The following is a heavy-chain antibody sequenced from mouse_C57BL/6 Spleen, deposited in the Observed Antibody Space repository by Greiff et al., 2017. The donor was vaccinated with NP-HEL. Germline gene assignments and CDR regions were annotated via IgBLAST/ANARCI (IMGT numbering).Heavy chain of an antibody. CDR1: GYAFSSSW. CDR2: IYPGDGDT. J-gene: IGHJ4*01. Sequence: QVQLQQSGPELVKPGASVKISCKASGYAFSSSWMNWVKQRPGKGLEWIGRIYPGDGDTNYNGKFKGKATLTADKASSTAYMQLSSLTSDDSAVYFCARSRITSYAMDYWGQGTSVTVSS. D-gene: IGHD1-1*01. CDR3: ARSRITSYAMDY. V-gene: IGHV1-82*01.